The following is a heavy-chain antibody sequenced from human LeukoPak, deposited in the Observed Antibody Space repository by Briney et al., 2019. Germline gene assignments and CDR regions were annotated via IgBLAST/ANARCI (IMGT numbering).Heavy chain of an antibody. J-gene: IGHJ4*02. CDR1: GGSISSYS. CDR3: ASDRGPYCSSASGYPPSLGY. CDR2: IYTSGST. V-gene: IGHV4-4*07. D-gene: IGHD2-2*01. Sequence: PETLSLTCAVSGGSISSYSWSSVRQPPGKGLEWIGRIYTSGSTNYNPSLTSVVTISVYTSTNTFSLKLSSVTAADTAVYYCASDRGPYCSSASGYPPSLGYWGQGTLVTVSS.